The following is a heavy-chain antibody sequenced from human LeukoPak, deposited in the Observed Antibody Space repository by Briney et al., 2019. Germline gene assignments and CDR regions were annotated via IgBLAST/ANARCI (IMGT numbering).Heavy chain of an antibody. Sequence: GGSLRLSCAASGFTFSSYSMSWVRQAPGKGLEWVSSISSSTNFIYYADSVKGRFTISRDNAKNSLYLQMNSLRAEDTAIYYCAREDDWNYEDYWGQGTLVTVSS. V-gene: IGHV3-21*01. CDR2: ISSSTNFI. CDR3: AREDDWNYEDY. D-gene: IGHD1-7*01. J-gene: IGHJ4*02. CDR1: GFTFSSYS.